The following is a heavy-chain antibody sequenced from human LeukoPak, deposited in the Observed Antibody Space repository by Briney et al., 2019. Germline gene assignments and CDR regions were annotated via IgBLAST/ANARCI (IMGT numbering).Heavy chain of an antibody. J-gene: IGHJ3*01. Sequence: PGGSLRLSCVASGLAFRNYAMTWVRQAPGKGLEWVSVIRGSGGDIRYADSVKGRFTISRDNPVNTLYLQMNSLRAEDTAVYYCGKDPNGDYIGAFDFWGQGTMVTVSS. CDR3: GKDPNGDYIGAFDF. D-gene: IGHD4-17*01. CDR2: IRGSGGDI. CDR1: GLAFRNYA. V-gene: IGHV3-23*01.